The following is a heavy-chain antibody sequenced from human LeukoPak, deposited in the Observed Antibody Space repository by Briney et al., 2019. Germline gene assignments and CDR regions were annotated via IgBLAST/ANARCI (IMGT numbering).Heavy chain of an antibody. J-gene: IGHJ6*03. CDR2: IIPIFGTA. V-gene: IGHV1-69*13. CDR3: AAGVPAASKYYYYYYMDV. D-gene: IGHD2-2*01. CDR1: GGTFSSYA. Sequence: ASVKVSCXASGGTFSSYAISWVRQAPGQGLEWMGGIIPIFGTANYAQKFQGRVTITADESTSTAYMELSSLRSEDTAVYYCAAGVPAASKYYYYYYMDVWGKGTTVTVSS.